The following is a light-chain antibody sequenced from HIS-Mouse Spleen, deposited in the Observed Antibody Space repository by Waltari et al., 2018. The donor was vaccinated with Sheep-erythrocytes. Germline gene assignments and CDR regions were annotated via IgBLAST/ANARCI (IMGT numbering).Light chain of an antibody. Sequence: DIQMTQSPSSLSASVGDRVPITCRASQSISSYLDWYHQKPGKAPKLLIYAASSLQSGVPSRFSGSGSGTDFTLTISSLQPEDFATYYCQQSYSTPWTFGQGTKLEIK. CDR2: AAS. CDR1: QSISSY. V-gene: IGKV1-39*01. J-gene: IGKJ1*01. CDR3: QQSYSTPWT.